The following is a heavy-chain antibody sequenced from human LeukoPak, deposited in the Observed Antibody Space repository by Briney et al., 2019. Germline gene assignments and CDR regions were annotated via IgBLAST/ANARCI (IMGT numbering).Heavy chain of an antibody. CDR3: AGRSYHGMDV. CDR1: GGSITSTNW. J-gene: IGHJ6*02. Sequence: MTSETLSLTCAVSGGSITSTNWWNWVRQPPGKGLEWIGEIYHSGSTNYNSSLKSRVTISVDKSKNQFSLKLSSVTAEDTAVYYCAGRSYHGMDVWGQGTTVTVSS. V-gene: IGHV4-4*02. CDR2: IYHSGST. D-gene: IGHD3-16*02.